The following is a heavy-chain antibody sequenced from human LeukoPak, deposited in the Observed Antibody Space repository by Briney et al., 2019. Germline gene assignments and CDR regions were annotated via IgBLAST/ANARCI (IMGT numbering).Heavy chain of an antibody. CDR3: ARVSARLHDFDY. Sequence: SETLSLTCTVSGXSISSYYWSWMRQPPGKGLEWIGYIYDSGSTNYNPSLKSRVTMAVDTSKKQFSLKLSSVTAADTAIYYCARVSARLHDFDYWGQGTLVTVSS. J-gene: IGHJ4*02. D-gene: IGHD6-25*01. V-gene: IGHV4-59*01. CDR2: IYDSGST. CDR1: GXSISSYY.